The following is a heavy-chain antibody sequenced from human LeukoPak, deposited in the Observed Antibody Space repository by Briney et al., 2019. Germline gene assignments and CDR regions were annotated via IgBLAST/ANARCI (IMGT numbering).Heavy chain of an antibody. D-gene: IGHD3-22*01. J-gene: IGHJ3*02. Sequence: GGSLRLSCSVSGFTFSAYTMHWVRQAPGRGLGWVSVISGSGGSTYYTDSVKGRFTISRDNSQNTLYLQMNSLRAEDTAVYYCAKPYYYDNSGDSYTDTFDIWGQGTMVTVSS. CDR2: ISGSGGST. CDR3: AKPYYYDNSGDSYTDTFDI. V-gene: IGHV3-23*01. CDR1: GFTFSAYT.